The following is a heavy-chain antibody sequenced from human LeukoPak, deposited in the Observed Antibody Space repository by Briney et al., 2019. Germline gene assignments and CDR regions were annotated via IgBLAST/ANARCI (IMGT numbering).Heavy chain of an antibody. CDR1: GDSISSHY. CDR2: IYYSGNT. Sequence: SETLSLTCTVTGDSISSHYWSWIRQPPGKGLEWIGYIYYSGNTNYNPPLKSRVTRLVDTSNNQFSLKLSSVTAADTALYYCARVDLNERFDPWGQGILVTVSS. D-gene: IGHD1-1*01. V-gene: IGHV4-59*11. CDR3: ARVDLNERFDP. J-gene: IGHJ5*02.